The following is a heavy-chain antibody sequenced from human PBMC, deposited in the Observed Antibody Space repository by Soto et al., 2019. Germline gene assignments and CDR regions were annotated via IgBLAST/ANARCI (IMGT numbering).Heavy chain of an antibody. V-gene: IGHV5-51*01. Sequence: GESLKISCKASGYSFSSYWVAWVRQMPGKGLEWMGIIYPGDSDARYSPSFEGQVTISVDTSINTAYLQWSYLKASDSAMYFCARQSDYNILTGYWYYFDYWGHGSLVTVSS. CDR1: GYSFSSYW. D-gene: IGHD3-9*01. J-gene: IGHJ4*01. CDR3: ARQSDYNILTGYWYYFDY. CDR2: IYPGDSDA.